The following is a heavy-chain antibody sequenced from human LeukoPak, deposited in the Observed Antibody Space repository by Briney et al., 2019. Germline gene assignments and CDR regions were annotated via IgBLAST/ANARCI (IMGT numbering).Heavy chain of an antibody. CDR1: GGTFSSYA. Sequence: VASVKVSCKASGGTFSSYAISWVRQAPGQGLEWMGGIIPIFGTANYAQKFQGRVTITADESTSTAYMELSSLRSEDTAVYYCATGSSSSVEIWFDPWGQGTLVTVSS. CDR3: ATGSSSSVEIWFDP. V-gene: IGHV1-69*13. D-gene: IGHD6-6*01. J-gene: IGHJ5*02. CDR2: IIPIFGTA.